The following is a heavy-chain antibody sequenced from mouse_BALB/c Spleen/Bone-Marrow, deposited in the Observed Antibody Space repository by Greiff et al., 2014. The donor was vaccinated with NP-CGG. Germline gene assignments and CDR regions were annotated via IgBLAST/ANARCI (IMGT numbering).Heavy chain of an antibody. J-gene: IGHJ2*01. Sequence: QVQLKESGPGLVAPSQSLSITCTVSGFSLSRYSVHWVRQPPGKGLEWLGMIWGGGSTNYNSAIKSRLSISKDNSKSQVFLKMNSLQTDDTAMYYCARLYGNYGGYFDYWGQGTTLTVSS. CDR3: ARLYGNYGGYFDY. CDR2: IWGGGST. V-gene: IGHV2-6-4*01. D-gene: IGHD2-10*02. CDR1: GFSLSRYS.